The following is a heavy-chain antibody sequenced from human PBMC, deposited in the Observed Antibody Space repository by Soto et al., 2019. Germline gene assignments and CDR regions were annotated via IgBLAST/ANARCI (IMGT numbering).Heavy chain of an antibody. J-gene: IGHJ4*02. Sequence: TLSLTCTVSGGSISSGDYYWSWIRQPPGNGLEWIGYIYYSGSTYYNPSLKSRVTISVDTSKNQFSLKLSSVTAADTAVYYCAKITIFGVVIIGYDYWGQGTLVTVSS. CDR3: AKITIFGVVIIGYDY. CDR2: IYYSGST. D-gene: IGHD3-3*01. V-gene: IGHV4-30-4*01. CDR1: GGSISSGDYY.